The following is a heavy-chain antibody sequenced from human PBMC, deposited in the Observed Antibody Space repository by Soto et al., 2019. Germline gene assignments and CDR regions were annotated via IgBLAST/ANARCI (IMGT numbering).Heavy chain of an antibody. J-gene: IGHJ6*02. V-gene: IGHV1-18*01. CDR2: ISAHNGDT. Sequence: QVQLVQSEAEVKKPGASLKVSCRAYSYNFANYCISWVRQAPGQGLEWMGLISAHNGDTKYAQKVQGRVPMTADTSTSTAYMEMWSLRADDTAVYYCARDAAYNDFWGGVMELYSYNMDVWCQGTTVTV. D-gene: IGHD3-3*01. CDR3: ARDAAYNDFWGGVMELYSYNMDV. CDR1: SYNFANYC.